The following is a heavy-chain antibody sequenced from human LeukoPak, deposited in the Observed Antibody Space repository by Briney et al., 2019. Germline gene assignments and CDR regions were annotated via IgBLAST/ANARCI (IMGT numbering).Heavy chain of an antibody. J-gene: IGHJ4*02. CDR3: AKLLSAAGHFDY. CDR2: ISGSGGDT. CDR1: GFTFSSYE. D-gene: IGHD6-13*01. V-gene: IGHV3-23*01. Sequence: PGGSLRLSCAASGFTFSSYEMNWVRQAPGKGLEWVSGISGSGGDTYFADSVKSRFTISRDNSKNTLYLQMNSLRAEDTAVYYCAKLLSAAGHFDYWGQGTLVTVSS.